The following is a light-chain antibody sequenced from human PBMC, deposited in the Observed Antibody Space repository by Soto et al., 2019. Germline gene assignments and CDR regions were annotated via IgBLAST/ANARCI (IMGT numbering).Light chain of an antibody. CDR2: AAY. CDR3: QQRHMWPIT. CDR1: QSFRGL. Sequence: EVVLTQSPVTLSVSPGERATLSCRASQSFRGLLAWYQQKPGQAPSLLIYAAYNRATGIPPRFSGSGSGTDVTLTISSLEPEDSAVYYCQQRHMWPITFGQGTRLEIK. J-gene: IGKJ5*01. V-gene: IGKV3-11*01.